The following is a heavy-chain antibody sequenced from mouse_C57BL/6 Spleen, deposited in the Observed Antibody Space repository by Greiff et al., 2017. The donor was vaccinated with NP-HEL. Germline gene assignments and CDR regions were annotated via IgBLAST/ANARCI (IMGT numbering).Heavy chain of an antibody. CDR1: GYTFTSYT. Sequence: QVQLQQSGAELARPGASVKMSCKASGYTFTSYTMRWVKQRPGQGLEWIGYINPSSGYTKYNQKFKDKATLTADKSSSTAYMQLSSLTSEDSAVYYCAREDYYGSSSLYYYAMDYWGQGTSVTVSS. CDR2: INPSSGYT. CDR3: AREDYYGSSSLYYYAMDY. J-gene: IGHJ4*01. D-gene: IGHD1-1*01. V-gene: IGHV1-4*01.